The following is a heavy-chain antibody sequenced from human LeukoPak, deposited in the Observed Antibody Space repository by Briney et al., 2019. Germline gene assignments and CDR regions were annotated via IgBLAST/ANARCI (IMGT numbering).Heavy chain of an antibody. CDR1: GYTFTSYG. V-gene: IGHV1-18*04. J-gene: IGHJ4*02. CDR2: ISAYNGNT. Sequence: GASVKVSCKASGYTFTSYGISWVRQAPGQGLEWMGWISAYNGNTNYAQKLQGRVTMTTDTSTSTAYMELRSLRSDDPAVYYCARVGYNWNDDYYFAYWGQGTLVTVSS. CDR3: ARVGYNWNDDYYFAY. D-gene: IGHD1-1*01.